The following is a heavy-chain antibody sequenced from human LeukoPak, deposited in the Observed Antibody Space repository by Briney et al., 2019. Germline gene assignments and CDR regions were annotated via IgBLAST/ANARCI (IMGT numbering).Heavy chain of an antibody. V-gene: IGHV4-39*01. D-gene: IGHD6-13*01. CDR2: IYYSGST. CDR3: ARLHDPSSSWYDGYYYGMDV. J-gene: IGHJ6*02. CDR1: GGSISSSSYY. Sequence: SETLSLTCTVSGGSISSSSYYWGWIRQPPGKGLEWIGSIYYSGSTYYNPSLKSRVTISVDTSKNQFSLKLSSVTAADTAVYYCARLHDPSSSWYDGYYYGMDVWGQGTTVTVSS.